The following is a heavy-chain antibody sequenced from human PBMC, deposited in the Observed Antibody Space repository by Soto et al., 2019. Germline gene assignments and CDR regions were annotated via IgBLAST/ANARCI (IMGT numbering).Heavy chain of an antibody. CDR2: INPNSGGT. V-gene: IGHV1-2*04. Sequence: APVEGSCKASWYTVTGVYIGWVGQAPGQRLEWMGWINPNSGGTNYAQKFQGWVTMTRDTSISTAYMELSRLRSDDTAVYYCARSFTVTTGGVDYYGMDVWGQGTTVTVSS. CDR1: WYTVTGVY. J-gene: IGHJ6*02. CDR3: ARSFTVTTGGVDYYGMDV. D-gene: IGHD4-4*01.